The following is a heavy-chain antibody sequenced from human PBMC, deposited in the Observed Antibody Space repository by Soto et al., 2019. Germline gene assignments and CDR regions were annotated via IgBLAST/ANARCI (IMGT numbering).Heavy chain of an antibody. CDR1: GFTFSSYE. CDR2: ISSSGSTI. CDR3: AREDFLLGGSSVDYFDY. Sequence: GGSLRLSCAASGFTFSSYEMNWVRQAPGKGLEWVSYISSSGSTIYYADSVKGRFTISRDNAKNSLYLQMNSLRAEDTAVYYCAREDFLLGGSSVDYFDYWGQGTLVTVSS. D-gene: IGHD1-26*01. J-gene: IGHJ4*02. V-gene: IGHV3-48*03.